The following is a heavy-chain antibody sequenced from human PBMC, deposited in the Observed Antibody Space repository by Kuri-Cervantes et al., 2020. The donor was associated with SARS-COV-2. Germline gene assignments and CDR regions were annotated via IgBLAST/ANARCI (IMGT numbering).Heavy chain of an antibody. D-gene: IGHD2-8*01. V-gene: IGHV1-18*01. CDR2: ISAYNGNT. CDR3: ARDPPPDIVLMVYAIPGGMDV. CDR1: GYTFTSYG. Sequence: ASVKVSCKASGYTFTSYGISWARQAPGQGLEWMGWISAYNGNTNYAQKLQGRVTMTTDTSTSTAYMELRSLRSDDTAVYYCARDPPPDIVLMVYAIPGGMDVWGQGTAVTVSS. J-gene: IGHJ6*02.